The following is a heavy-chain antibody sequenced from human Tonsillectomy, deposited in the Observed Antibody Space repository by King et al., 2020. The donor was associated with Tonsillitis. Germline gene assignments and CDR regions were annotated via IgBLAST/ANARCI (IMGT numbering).Heavy chain of an antibody. CDR2: ISYSGNT. J-gene: IGHJ6*03. D-gene: IGHD3-3*01. Sequence: QLQESGPGLVKPSQTLSLTCTVSGGSISSAGYYWSWIRQHPGKGLEWIGYISYSGNTFYNPSLKSRLIISVDTSKNQFSLKVYSVNAADTAVYYCASTSPPYYHYYMDVWGKGTTVIVSS. V-gene: IGHV4-31*03. CDR3: ASTSPPYYHYYMDV. CDR1: GGSISSAGYY.